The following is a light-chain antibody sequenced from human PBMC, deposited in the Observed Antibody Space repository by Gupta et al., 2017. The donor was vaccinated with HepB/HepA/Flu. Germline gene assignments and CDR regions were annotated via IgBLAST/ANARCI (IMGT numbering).Light chain of an antibody. Sequence: QSPLTQPASVSGSPGQSITISCTGTSSDIGRYNYVSWYQQHPGKAPRLIIYDVSNRPSGVSERFSGSKSGSTASLTISGLQAEDEGDYYCNSYTSSSTPYVFGTGTKVTVL. V-gene: IGLV2-14*03. CDR2: DVS. CDR1: SSDIGRYNY. J-gene: IGLJ1*01. CDR3: NSYTSSSTPYV.